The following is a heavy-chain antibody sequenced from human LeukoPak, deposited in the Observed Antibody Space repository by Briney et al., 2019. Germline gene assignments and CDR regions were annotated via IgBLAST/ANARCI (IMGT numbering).Heavy chain of an antibody. V-gene: IGHV3-66*01. D-gene: IGHD1-26*01. CDR3: AKEGPGDNWFDP. CDR2: IYSGGST. CDR1: GFTVSSNY. Sequence: PGGSLRLSCAASGFTVSSNYMSWVRQAPGKGLEWVSVIYSGGSTYYADSVKGRFTISRDNPKNTLYLQMNSLRAEDTAVYYCAKEGPGDNWFDPWGQGTLVTVSS. J-gene: IGHJ5*02.